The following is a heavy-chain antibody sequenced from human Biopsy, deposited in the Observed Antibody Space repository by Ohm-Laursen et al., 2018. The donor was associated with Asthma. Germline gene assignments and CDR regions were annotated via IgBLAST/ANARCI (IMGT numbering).Heavy chain of an antibody. J-gene: IGHJ4*02. V-gene: IGHV3-53*01. CDR3: ARGGSSGWSHYYFDY. CDR2: IYSGGTS. CDR1: GFTVSRDH. D-gene: IGHD6-19*01. Sequence: GSLRLSCAASGFTVSRDHMFWVRQAPGKGLEWVSVIYSGGTSDTADSVRGRFTISRDFNKNTLYLQMESLRAEDTAVYYCARGGSSGWSHYYFDYWGQGTLVTVSS.